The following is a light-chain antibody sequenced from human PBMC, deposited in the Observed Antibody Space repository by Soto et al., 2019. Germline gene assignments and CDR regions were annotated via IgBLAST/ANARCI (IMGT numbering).Light chain of an antibody. V-gene: IGKV1-5*01. J-gene: IGKJ4*01. Sequence: DIQMTQSPSTLSASVGDRVTITCRASQRISSWLAWYQQKPGKAPKLLIYDASTLESGVTSRFSGSGSGTEFTLTISSLQPDDFATYYCQKYNSYSTFGGGTKVEI. CDR1: QRISSW. CDR3: QKYNSYST. CDR2: DAS.